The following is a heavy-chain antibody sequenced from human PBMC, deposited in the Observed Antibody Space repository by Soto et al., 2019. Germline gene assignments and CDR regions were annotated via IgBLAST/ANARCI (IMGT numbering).Heavy chain of an antibody. V-gene: IGHV1-3*01. Sequence: VSYQASGYTFASYAIHWVRQAPGQRLEWMGWINAGNGNTKYSQNFQGRVTITRDTYATTAYMELSSLRSEDTAVYYCARVRSSGWYFDYWGQGTLVTV. D-gene: IGHD6-19*01. CDR2: INAGNGNT. J-gene: IGHJ4*02. CDR1: GYTFASYA. CDR3: ARVRSSGWYFDY.